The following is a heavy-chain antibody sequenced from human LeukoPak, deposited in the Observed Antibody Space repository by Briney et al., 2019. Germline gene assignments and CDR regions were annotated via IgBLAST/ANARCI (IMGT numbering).Heavy chain of an antibody. CDR2: INHRGDT. J-gene: IGHJ4*03. V-gene: IGHV4-34*01. CDR3: ARGPTISETGYFDF. CDR1: GESFSAYY. D-gene: IGHD1-1*01. Sequence: SETLSLTCAVYGESFSAYYWSWIRQSPGKGLEWIAEINHRGDTNYNPSVKSRVTISIDTSKNQFSLKVGSLTAADTAVYYCARGPTISETGYFDFWGQGTLVTVSS.